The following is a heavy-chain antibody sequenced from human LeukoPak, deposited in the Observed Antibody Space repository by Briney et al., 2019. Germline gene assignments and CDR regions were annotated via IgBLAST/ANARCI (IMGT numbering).Heavy chain of an antibody. CDR2: IYHSGST. CDR3: ARESSVNGGPYNWFDP. V-gene: IGHV4-30-2*05. Sequence: PSQTLSLTCAVSGGSISSGGYSWSWIRQPPGKGLEWIGYIYHSGSTYYNPSLKSRVTISVDTSKNQFSLKLSSVTAADTAVYYCARESSVNGGPYNWFDPWGQGTLVTVSS. D-gene: IGHD1-1*01. J-gene: IGHJ5*02. CDR1: GGSISSGGYS.